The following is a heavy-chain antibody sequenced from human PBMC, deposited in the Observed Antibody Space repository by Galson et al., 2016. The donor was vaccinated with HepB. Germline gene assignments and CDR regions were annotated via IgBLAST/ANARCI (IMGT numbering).Heavy chain of an antibody. V-gene: IGHV3-33*01. CDR1: AFTFSNYA. J-gene: IGHJ4*02. D-gene: IGHD3-10*02. Sequence: SLRLSCAASAFTFSNYAMHWVRQAPSKGLEWVAVIWNDGSYQYYGDSVKGRFTISRDNSRNTLYLQMNNLRAEDAAMNYCSRATLGPGSFLIDNWGQGTLVTISS. CDR3: SRATLGPGSFLIDN. CDR2: IWNDGSYQ.